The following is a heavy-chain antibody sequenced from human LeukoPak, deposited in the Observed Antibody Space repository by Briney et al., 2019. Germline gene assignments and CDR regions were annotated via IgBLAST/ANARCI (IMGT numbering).Heavy chain of an antibody. CDR1: GGTFSSYA. D-gene: IGHD3-3*01. V-gene: IGHV1-69*05. Sequence: SVKVSCKASGGTFSSYAISWVRQAPGQGLEWMGRIIPIFGTANYAQKFQGRVTITTDESTSTAYMERSSLRSEDTAVYYCARALGILEPFDYWGQGTLVTVSS. CDR2: IIPIFGTA. CDR3: ARALGILEPFDY. J-gene: IGHJ4*02.